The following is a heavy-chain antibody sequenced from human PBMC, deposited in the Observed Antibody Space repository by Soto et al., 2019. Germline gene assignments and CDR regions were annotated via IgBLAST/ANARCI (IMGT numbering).Heavy chain of an antibody. J-gene: IGHJ4*02. CDR2: INPNSGGT. CDR3: AREASAVTEYYFDY. D-gene: IGHD4-17*01. CDR1: GYTFTGYY. Sequence: RASVKVSCKASGYTFTGYYMHWVRQAPGQGLEWMGWINPNSGGTNYAQKFQGRVTMTRDTSISTAYMELSRLRSDDTAVYYCAREASAVTEYYFDYWGQGTLVTVSS. V-gene: IGHV1-2*02.